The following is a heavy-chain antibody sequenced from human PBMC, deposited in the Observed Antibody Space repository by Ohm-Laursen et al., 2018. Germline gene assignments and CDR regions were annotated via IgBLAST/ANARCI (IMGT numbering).Heavy chain of an antibody. CDR3: ARQISGVYGMDV. D-gene: IGHD1-26*01. J-gene: IGHJ6*02. Sequence: TLSLTCSVSGGSITRDYWNWIRQPPGKGLEWIGNFYYSGGTNYNPSLKSRVTISVDMSKNQFSLKLNSVTAADTAVYYCARQISGVYGMDVWGQGTTVTVSS. CDR2: FYYSGGT. CDR1: GGSITRDY. V-gene: IGHV4-59*08.